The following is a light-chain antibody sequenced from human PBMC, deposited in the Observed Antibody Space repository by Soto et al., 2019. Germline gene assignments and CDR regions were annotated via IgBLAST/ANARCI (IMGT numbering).Light chain of an antibody. CDR1: SGHSSYI. Sequence: QPVLTQSSSASASLGSSVKLTCTLSSGHSSYIIAWHQQQPGKAPRFLMKLEGSGSYNKGSGVPDRFSGSSSGADRYLTISTLQSEDEADYYCETWDNNSVVFGGGTKLTVL. CDR2: LEGSGSY. CDR3: ETWDNNSVV. J-gene: IGLJ2*01. V-gene: IGLV4-60*03.